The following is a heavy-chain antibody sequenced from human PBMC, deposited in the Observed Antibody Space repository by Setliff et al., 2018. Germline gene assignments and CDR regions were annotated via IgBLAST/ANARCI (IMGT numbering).Heavy chain of an antibody. CDR2: IYNSGST. J-gene: IGHJ4*02. CDR3: ARLGYRGDLDY. Sequence: LVNPTETLTLTCTFSGFSLTTGGMCVSWIRQPPGKALEWIGSIYNSGSTYYNPSLKSRVSISVDTSKNQFSLKLSSVTAADTAVYYCARLGYRGDLDYWGQGTLVTVSS. D-gene: IGHD5-12*01. V-gene: IGHV4-30-2*03. CDR1: GFSLTTGGMC.